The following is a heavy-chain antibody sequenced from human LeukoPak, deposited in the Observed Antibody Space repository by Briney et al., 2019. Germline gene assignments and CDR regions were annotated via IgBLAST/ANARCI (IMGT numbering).Heavy chain of an antibody. CDR2: INERGSST. Sequence: GGSLRLSCTGSGFTFSAYIMSWVRQAPGKGLVWVSRINERGSSTSYADSVKGRFTISRDNAKNTLYLQMNSLRADDTAVYYCAGGRLVAASKAVAIDYWGQGTLVTVSS. CDR3: AGGRLVAASKAVAIDY. J-gene: IGHJ4*02. CDR1: GFTFSAYI. V-gene: IGHV3-74*01. D-gene: IGHD5-12*01.